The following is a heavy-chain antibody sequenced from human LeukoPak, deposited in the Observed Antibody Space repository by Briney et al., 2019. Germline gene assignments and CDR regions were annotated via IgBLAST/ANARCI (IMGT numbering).Heavy chain of an antibody. V-gene: IGHV3-30-3*01. CDR1: GFTFSSYA. CDR2: ISYDGSNK. J-gene: IGHJ6*02. CDR3: ARDAVVTRWARDYYYGMDD. D-gene: IGHD4-23*01. Sequence: GGSLRLSCAASGFTFSSYAMHWVRQAPGKGLEWVAVISYDGSNKYYADSVKGRFTISRDNSKNTLYLQMNSLRAEDTAVYYCARDAVVTRWARDYYYGMDDWGQGTTVTVSS.